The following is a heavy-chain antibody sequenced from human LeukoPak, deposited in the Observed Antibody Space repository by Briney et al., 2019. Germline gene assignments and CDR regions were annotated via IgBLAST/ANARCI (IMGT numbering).Heavy chain of an antibody. J-gene: IGHJ4*02. CDR3: ARGATAMVPYYFDY. D-gene: IGHD5-18*01. V-gene: IGHV1-2*02. CDR1: GYTFTGYY. CDR2: INPNSGGT. Sequence: GASVKVSCKASGYTFTGYYMHWARQAPGQGLEWMGWINPNSGGTNYAQKFQGRVTMTRDTSISTAYMELSRLRSDDTAVYYCARGATAMVPYYFDYWGQGTLVTVSS.